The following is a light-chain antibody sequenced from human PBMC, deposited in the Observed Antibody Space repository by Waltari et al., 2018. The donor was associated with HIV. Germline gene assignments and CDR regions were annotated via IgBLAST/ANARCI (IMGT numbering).Light chain of an antibody. Sequence: QSAPTPPPSASGSPGHSVTISSPATSLAVGGSTYVPWYQPHPGKAPKLMIYEVNKRPSGVPDRFSGSKSANTASLTVSGLQADDEADYYCNSYAGSNNWVFGGGTKLTVL. CDR2: EVN. J-gene: IGLJ3*02. V-gene: IGLV2-8*01. CDR3: NSYAGSNNWV. CDR1: SLAVGGSTY.